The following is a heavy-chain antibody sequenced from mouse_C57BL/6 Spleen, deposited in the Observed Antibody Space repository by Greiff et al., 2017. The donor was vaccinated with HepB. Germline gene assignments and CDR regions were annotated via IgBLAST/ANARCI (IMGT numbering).Heavy chain of an antibody. CDR2: IDPETGGT. CDR1: GYTFTDYE. J-gene: IGHJ3*01. D-gene: IGHD1-1*01. Sequence: QVQLQQSGAELVRPGASVTLSCKASGYTFTDYEMHWVKQTPVHGLEWIGAIDPETGGTAYNQKFKGKAILTADKSSSTAYMELRSLTSEDSAVYYCTRWGGSSWFAYWGQGTLVTVSA. CDR3: TRWGGSSWFAY. V-gene: IGHV1-15*01.